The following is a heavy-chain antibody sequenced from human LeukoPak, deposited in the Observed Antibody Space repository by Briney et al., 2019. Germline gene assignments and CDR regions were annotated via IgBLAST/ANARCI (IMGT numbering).Heavy chain of an antibody. V-gene: IGHV3-66*01. D-gene: IGHD6-13*01. CDR3: ARSHSSSWLYHFEY. Sequence: GGSLRLSCAASGFTVSSNYMSWVRQAPGKGLEWVSVIYSGGSTQYADSVKGRFTISRDNSKKTLYLQMDSLRAEDTAVYYCARSHSSSWLYHFEYWGQGTLVTVSS. CDR2: IYSGGST. CDR1: GFTVSSNY. J-gene: IGHJ4*02.